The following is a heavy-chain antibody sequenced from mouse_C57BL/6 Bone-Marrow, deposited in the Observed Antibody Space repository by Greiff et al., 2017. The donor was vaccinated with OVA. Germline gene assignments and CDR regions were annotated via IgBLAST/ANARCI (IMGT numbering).Heavy chain of an antibody. D-gene: IGHD2-3*01. CDR1: GYTFTSYG. J-gene: IGHJ3*01. V-gene: IGHV1-81*01. CDR3: ARLYDGYYGFAY. Sequence: QVQLQQSGAELARPGASVKLSCKASGYTFTSYGISWVKQRTGQGLEWIGEIYPRSGNTYYNEKFKGKATLTADKSSSTAYMELRSLTSEDSAVYFGARLYDGYYGFAYWGQGTLVTVSA. CDR2: IYPRSGNT.